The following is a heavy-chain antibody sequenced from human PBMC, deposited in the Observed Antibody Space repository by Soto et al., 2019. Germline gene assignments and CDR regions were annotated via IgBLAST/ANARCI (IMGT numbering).Heavy chain of an antibody. V-gene: IGHV1-3*01. CDR2: INAANGDT. CDR1: GYTFTSYG. Sequence: ASVKVSYKASGYTFTSYGIHWVRQAPGQRLEWMGWINAANGDTKYSPTFQGRVTITRDTSASTAYMELSSLRSEDTAVYYCVRRHVSATGIDWFDPWGQGTLVTVSS. CDR3: VRRHVSATGIDWFDP. J-gene: IGHJ5*02. D-gene: IGHD6-13*01.